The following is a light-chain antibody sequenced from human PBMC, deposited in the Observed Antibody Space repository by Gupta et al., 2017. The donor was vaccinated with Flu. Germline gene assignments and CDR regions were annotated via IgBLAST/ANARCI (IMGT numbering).Light chain of an antibody. Sequence: EIVLTQSPATLSLSPGERATLSCRASQSVSSYLAWYQQKPGQAPRLLIYDASNRATGIPARFSGSGSGTDLTLTISSREPEDFAVYYCQQRSNWLSLTFGGGTKVEIK. CDR3: QQRSNWLSLT. CDR2: DAS. J-gene: IGKJ4*01. V-gene: IGKV3-11*01. CDR1: QSVSSY.